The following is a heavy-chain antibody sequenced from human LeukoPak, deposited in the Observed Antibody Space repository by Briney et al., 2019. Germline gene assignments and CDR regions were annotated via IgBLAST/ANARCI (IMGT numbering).Heavy chain of an antibody. CDR3: ARESPHTFYFDY. J-gene: IGHJ4*02. CDR1: GYSFTTYH. D-gene: IGHD3-16*01. CDR2: IKDSGTT. Sequence: ASVKVSCKASGYSFTTYHIHWVRQAPGQGLEWMGIIKDSGTTIYPQKFQGRVTMTRDTSTSTVYMEVSSLGSEDTAVYYCARESPHTFYFDYWGQGTLVTVSS. V-gene: IGHV1-46*01.